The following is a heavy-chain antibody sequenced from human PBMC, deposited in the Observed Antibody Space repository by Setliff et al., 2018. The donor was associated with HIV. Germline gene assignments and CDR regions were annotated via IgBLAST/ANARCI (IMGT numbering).Heavy chain of an antibody. Sequence: SETLSLTCTVSGGSISGYYWSWIRQPPGKGLEWIGYIYYSGSTNYNPSLKSRVTISVDTSKNQFSLKVNSVTAADTAIYFCARLPQDWGQGTLVTVSS. V-gene: IGHV4-59*08. J-gene: IGHJ4*02. CDR1: GGSISGYY. CDR3: ARLPQD. CDR2: IYYSGST.